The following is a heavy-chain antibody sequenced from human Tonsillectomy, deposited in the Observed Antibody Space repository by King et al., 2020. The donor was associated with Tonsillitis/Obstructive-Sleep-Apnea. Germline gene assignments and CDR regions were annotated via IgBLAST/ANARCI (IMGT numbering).Heavy chain of an antibody. CDR1: GFSLSTSGVG. J-gene: IGHJ4*02. CDR2: ISWDEDE. CDR3: AHRPSARYFDY. V-gene: IGHV2-5*02. Sequence: TLKESGPTLVKPTQTLTLTCTFSGFSLSTSGVGVGWIRQPPGAALEWLALISWDEDERYSPSLKSRLTITKDTSKNQVVLTVTNMDPVDTATYYCAHRPSARYFDYWGQGTLVTVSS.